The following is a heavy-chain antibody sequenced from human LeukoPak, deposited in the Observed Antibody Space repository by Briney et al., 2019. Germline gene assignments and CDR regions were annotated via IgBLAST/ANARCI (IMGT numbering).Heavy chain of an antibody. CDR1: GFTFSTYS. V-gene: IGHV3-48*01. CDR2: ISGTSNTI. Sequence: GGSLRLSCVASGFTFSTYSMNWVRQAPGKGLEWVSYISGTSNTIYYADSVKGRFTISRGNAKNSLYLQVNSLRAEDTAIYYCARDLGSYTSGWYMGFDYWGQGTLVTVSS. D-gene: IGHD6-19*01. J-gene: IGHJ4*02. CDR3: ARDLGSYTSGWYMGFDY.